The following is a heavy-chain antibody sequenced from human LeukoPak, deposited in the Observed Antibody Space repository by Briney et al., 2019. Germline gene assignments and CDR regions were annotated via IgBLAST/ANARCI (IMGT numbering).Heavy chain of an antibody. Sequence: GGSLRLSCAASGFTVSSDYMSWVRQAPGKGLEWVSLIYRDGSTFYAESVKGRFTISRDNSKNTLYLQMNSLRAEDTAVYYCARDVYCSGGSCYSGYWGQGTLVTVSS. D-gene: IGHD2-15*01. CDR2: IYRDGST. J-gene: IGHJ4*02. V-gene: IGHV3-66*01. CDR1: GFTVSSDY. CDR3: ARDVYCSGGSCYSGY.